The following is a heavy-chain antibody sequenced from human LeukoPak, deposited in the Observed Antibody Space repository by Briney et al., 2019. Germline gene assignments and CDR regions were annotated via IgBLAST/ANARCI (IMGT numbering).Heavy chain of an antibody. CDR3: AEWNSVYWYFDL. CDR2: ISGSGGST. J-gene: IGHJ2*01. V-gene: IGHV3-23*01. D-gene: IGHD1-1*01. Sequence: GGSLRLSCAASGFTFSKYAMSWVRQVPEKGLEWVSGISGSGGSTYYADSVRGRFTISRDNSKNTLHLQMNSLRAEDTALYYCAEWNSVYWYFDLWGRGTLVTVSS. CDR1: GFTFSKYA.